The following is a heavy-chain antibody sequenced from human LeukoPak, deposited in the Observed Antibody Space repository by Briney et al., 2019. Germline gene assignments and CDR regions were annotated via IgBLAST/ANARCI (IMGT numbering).Heavy chain of an antibody. D-gene: IGHD1-14*01. CDR1: GFTFSSYW. Sequence: GGSLRLSCVASGFTFSSYWMHWVRQAPGKGLVWVSRINSDGSSTSYADPVKGRFTISRDNAKNTLYLQMNGLRAEDTAVYYCARTQAEPYYFDYWGQGTLSPSPQ. J-gene: IGHJ4*02. CDR2: INSDGSST. CDR3: ARTQAEPYYFDY. V-gene: IGHV3-74*01.